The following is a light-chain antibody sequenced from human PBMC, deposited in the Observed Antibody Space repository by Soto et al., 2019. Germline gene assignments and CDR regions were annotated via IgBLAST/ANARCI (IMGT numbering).Light chain of an antibody. CDR2: DAS. CDR3: QHYNSYSEA. V-gene: IGKV1-5*01. Sequence: DIQMTQSPSTLSASVGDTVPVTCRASQSVSGWLAWYQQKPGEAPKLLIYDASALPSGVPSRFSGSGSGTEFTLTISSLQPDDFATYYCQHYNSYSEAFGQGTKVDIK. J-gene: IGKJ1*01. CDR1: QSVSGW.